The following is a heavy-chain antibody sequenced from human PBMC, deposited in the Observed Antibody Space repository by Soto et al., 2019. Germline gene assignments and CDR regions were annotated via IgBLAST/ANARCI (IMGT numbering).Heavy chain of an antibody. J-gene: IGHJ4*02. CDR2: TYYRSRWYN. Sequence: SQTLSLTCAISGDSVSGNSAAWNWIRQSPSRGLEWLGRTYYRSRWYNDYAVSVKSRITVTPDTSKNQFSLHLNSVTPEDTAVYYCATEFPYYVSSDSYLDYWGQGALVTVS. D-gene: IGHD3-16*01. V-gene: IGHV6-1*01. CDR1: GDSVSGNSAA. CDR3: ATEFPYYVSSDSYLDY.